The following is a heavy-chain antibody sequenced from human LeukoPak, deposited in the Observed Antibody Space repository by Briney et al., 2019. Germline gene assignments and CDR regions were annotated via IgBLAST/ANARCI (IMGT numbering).Heavy chain of an antibody. Sequence: GESLRLSCATSGFTFSNYGMSWVRQTPGRGREWVSAISDTGAATSYADSVKGRFTISRDSSKRMVYLQMNSLRAEETAVYYCARGGNCGSDCYFLFEYWGQGTLVTVSS. CDR1: GFTFSNYG. CDR2: ISDTGAAT. CDR3: ARGGNCGSDCYFLFEY. J-gene: IGHJ4*02. V-gene: IGHV3-23*01. D-gene: IGHD2-21*02.